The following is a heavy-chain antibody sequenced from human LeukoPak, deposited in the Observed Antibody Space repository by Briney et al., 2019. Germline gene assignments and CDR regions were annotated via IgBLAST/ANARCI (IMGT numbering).Heavy chain of an antibody. D-gene: IGHD3-22*01. Sequence: GGSLRLSCAASGFTFSSYGMHWVRQAPGKGLEWVAVIWYDGSNKYYTDSVKGRFTISRDNSKNTLYLQMNSLRAEDTAVYYCARDTGYDSRFDAFDIWGQGTMVTVSS. J-gene: IGHJ3*02. V-gene: IGHV3-33*08. CDR1: GFTFSSYG. CDR3: ARDTGYDSRFDAFDI. CDR2: IWYDGSNK.